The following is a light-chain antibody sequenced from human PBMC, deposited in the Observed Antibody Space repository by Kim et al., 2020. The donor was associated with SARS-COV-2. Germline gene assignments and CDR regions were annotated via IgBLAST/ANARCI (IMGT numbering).Light chain of an antibody. Sequence: AIQLTQSPSSLSASVGDRVTITCRPSQGFGSALAWYQQKPGKAPKLLIYDASSLESGVPSRFSGSGSGTDFTLTISSLQPEDFATYYCQQFNSYPVFGQGTKLEI. CDR1: QGFGSA. CDR3: QQFNSYPV. V-gene: IGKV1-13*02. J-gene: IGKJ2*01. CDR2: DAS.